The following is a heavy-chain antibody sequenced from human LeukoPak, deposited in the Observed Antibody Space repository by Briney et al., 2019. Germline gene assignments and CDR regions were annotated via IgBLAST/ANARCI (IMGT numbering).Heavy chain of an antibody. CDR3: AKDSYSKGDF. V-gene: IGHV3-7*01. CDR1: GFTFSYHW. Sequence: PGGSLRLSCAASGFTFSYHWMTWVRQAPGKGLEWVANIKNDGAVKNYVDSVKGRFTISRDNAKNSLYLHMNSLRAEDTAVYYCAKDSYSKGDFWGPGVLVTVSS. J-gene: IGHJ4*02. D-gene: IGHD6-13*01. CDR2: IKNDGAVK.